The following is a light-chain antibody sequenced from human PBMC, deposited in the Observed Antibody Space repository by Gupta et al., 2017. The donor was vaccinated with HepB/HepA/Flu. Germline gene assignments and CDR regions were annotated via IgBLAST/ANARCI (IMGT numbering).Light chain of an antibody. V-gene: IGKV3-20*01. CDR3: QQYGSSSFT. J-gene: IGKJ3*01. CDR2: GAS. CDR1: QNISSSY. Sequence: DIVLTQSPGTLSLSPVERVTLSCSASQNISSSYLAWYQQKPGQAPRLLIYGASSRASGIPDRFSGGGSGTDFTLTISRLEPEDFALYYCQQYGSSSFTFGPGTKVEVK.